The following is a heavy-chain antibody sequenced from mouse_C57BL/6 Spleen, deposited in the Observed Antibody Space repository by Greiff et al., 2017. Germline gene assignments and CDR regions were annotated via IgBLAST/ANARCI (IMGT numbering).Heavy chain of an antibody. CDR3: ARSGIYYGTGSWFAY. D-gene: IGHD2-1*01. CDR2: FDPSDSYT. J-gene: IGHJ3*01. Sequence: QVQLQQPGAELVMPGASVKLSCKASGYTFTSYWMHWVKQRPGQGLEWIGEFDPSDSYTNYNQKFKGKSTLTVDKSSSTAYMQLSCLTSEDSAVYYGARSGIYYGTGSWFAYWGQGTLVTVSA. V-gene: IGHV1-69*01. CDR1: GYTFTSYW.